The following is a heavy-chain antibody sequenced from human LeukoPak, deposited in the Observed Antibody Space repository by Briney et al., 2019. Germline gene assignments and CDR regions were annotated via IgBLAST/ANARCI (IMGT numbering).Heavy chain of an antibody. CDR2: ISGSGGST. CDR3: AKDIGYSYSLFDY. CDR1: GLTFSSYA. Sequence: QPGGSLRLSCTASGLTFSSYAMSWVRQAPGKGLEWVSAISGSGGSTYHADSVKGRFTISRDNSKNTLYLQMNSLRAEDTAAYYCAKDIGYSYSLFDYWGQGTLVTVSS. V-gene: IGHV3-23*01. D-gene: IGHD5-18*01. J-gene: IGHJ4*02.